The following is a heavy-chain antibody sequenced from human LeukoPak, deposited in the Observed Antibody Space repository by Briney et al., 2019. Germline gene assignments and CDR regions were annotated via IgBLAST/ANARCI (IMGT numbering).Heavy chain of an antibody. CDR1: GGSISSYY. V-gene: IGHV4-59*01. CDR3: ARAYYDFRSGYSNWFDP. Sequence: SETLSLTCTVSGGSISSYYWSWIRQPPGKGLEWIGYIYYSGSTNYNPSLKSRVTISVDTSKNQFSLKLSSVTAADTAVYYCARAYYDFRSGYSNWFDPWGQGTLVTVSS. D-gene: IGHD3-3*01. CDR2: IYYSGST. J-gene: IGHJ5*02.